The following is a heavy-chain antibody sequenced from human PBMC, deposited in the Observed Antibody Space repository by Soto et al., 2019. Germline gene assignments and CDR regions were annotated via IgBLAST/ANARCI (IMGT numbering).Heavy chain of an antibody. CDR1: GFTFSSYE. V-gene: IGHV3-48*03. D-gene: IGHD4-17*01. J-gene: IGHJ4*02. CDR2: ISSSGSTI. Sequence: GGSLRLSCAASGFTFSSYEMNWVRQAPGKGLEWVSYISSSGSTIYYADSVKGRFTISRDNAKNSLYLQMNSLRAEDTAVYYCASDHDYARLFDYWGQGTLVTVSS. CDR3: ASDHDYARLFDY.